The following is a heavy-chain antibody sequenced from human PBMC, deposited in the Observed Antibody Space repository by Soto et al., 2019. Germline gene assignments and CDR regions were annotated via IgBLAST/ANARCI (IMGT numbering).Heavy chain of an antibody. V-gene: IGHV3-30-3*01. D-gene: IGHD4-17*01. CDR1: GFTFSSYA. J-gene: IGHJ4*02. CDR2: MSYDGSNK. Sequence: QVQLVESGGGVVQPGRSLRLSCAASGFTFSSYAMHWVRQAPGKGLEWVAVMSYDGSNKYYADSVKGRFTISRDNSKNTLYLQMNSLRAEDTAVYYCARDGDYVDYYFDYWGQGTLVTVSS. CDR3: ARDGDYVDYYFDY.